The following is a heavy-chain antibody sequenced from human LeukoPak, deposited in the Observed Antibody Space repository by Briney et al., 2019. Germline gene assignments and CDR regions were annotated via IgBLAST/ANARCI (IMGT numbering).Heavy chain of an antibody. J-gene: IGHJ5*02. CDR3: EREGATYYYDTSGYRPPSGS. CDR1: GYSISTGYY. V-gene: IGHV4-38-2*02. CDR2: IYHSGST. D-gene: IGHD3-22*01. Sequence: SETLSLTCTVSGYSISTGYYWGWVRQPPGKGLEWIGSIYHSGSTYYNPSLKSRVTISVDTSNNQFSLKLSSVTAADTAEYYCEREGATYYYDTSGYRPPSGSWGQGTLVTVSS.